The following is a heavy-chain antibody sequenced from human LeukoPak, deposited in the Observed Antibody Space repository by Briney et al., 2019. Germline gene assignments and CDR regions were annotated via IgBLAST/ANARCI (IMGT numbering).Heavy chain of an antibody. CDR3: ARPSYYYGSGSYYPFDG. CDR2: LIPIFGTA. V-gene: IGHV1-69*13. CDR1: GGTFSSYA. J-gene: IGHJ4*02. D-gene: IGHD3-10*01. Sequence: VASVKVSCKASGGTFSSYAISWVRQAPGQGLEWMGGLIPIFGTANYAQKFQGRVTITADESTSTAYMELSSLRSEDTAVYYCARPSYYYGSGSYYPFDGWGQGTLVTVSS.